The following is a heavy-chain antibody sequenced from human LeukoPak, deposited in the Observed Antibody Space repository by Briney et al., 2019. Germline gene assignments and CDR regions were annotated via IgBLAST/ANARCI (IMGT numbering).Heavy chain of an antibody. Sequence: GGSLRLSCAVSGITFSSYDMHWLPQAPGKGLEWVAVISNDGSKAYTAESVKDRFTIPRDNSKNKLYLQMTSMRPEDTAVYYCAKDTGSSYHYYGMDVWGPGTTVTVSS. D-gene: IGHD6-13*01. CDR2: ISNDGSKA. V-gene: IGHV3-30*18. CDR1: GITFSSYD. J-gene: IGHJ6*02. CDR3: AKDTGSSYHYYGMDV.